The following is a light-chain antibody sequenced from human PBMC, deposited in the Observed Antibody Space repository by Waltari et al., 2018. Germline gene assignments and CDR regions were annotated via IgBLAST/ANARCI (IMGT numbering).Light chain of an antibody. V-gene: IGLV2-18*02. Sequence: QSALTQPPSVSGSPGQSVTISCTRTSSDIGGYNRVSWYQQSPGTAPKLILYEVNFRPSGVPDRFSGSKSGYTASLTISGLQAEDEAQYYCSSYTSSGDTLIFGGGTDLTVL. CDR2: EVN. CDR1: SSDIGGYNR. J-gene: IGLJ2*01. CDR3: SSYTSSGDTLI.